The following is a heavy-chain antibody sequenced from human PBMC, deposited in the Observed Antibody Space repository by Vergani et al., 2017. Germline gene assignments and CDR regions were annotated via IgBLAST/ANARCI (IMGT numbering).Heavy chain of an antibody. Sequence: QVQLVQSGAEVKKPGASLKVSCKASGYSLTGYYIHWVRQAPGQGLEWVGWINPNNGGKNYAQKFQGRITMSRDTSISTFYMELSSVRSDDTAVYYCGRDEKRYFDCWHGYESYYYYMDVLGKGTTVTVSS. J-gene: IGHJ6*03. D-gene: IGHD3-3*01. CDR1: GYSLTGYY. CDR3: GRDEKRYFDCWHGYESYYYYMDV. CDR2: INPNNGGK. V-gene: IGHV1-2*02.